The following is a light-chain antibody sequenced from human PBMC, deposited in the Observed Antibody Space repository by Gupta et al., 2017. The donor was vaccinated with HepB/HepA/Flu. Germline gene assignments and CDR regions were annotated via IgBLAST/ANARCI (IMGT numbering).Light chain of an antibody. V-gene: IGLV1-44*01. Sequence: QSVLTQPPSASGTPGQTVTISCSGSDANIRTNTVNWQQQLPGPAPKVVIDNNNQRPSGVPDRLSGSKSGNSASLTIRGLQSGDEAEYYCEEWDNRINGLVFGGGTKLTVL. J-gene: IGLJ3*02. CDR3: EEWDNRINGLV. CDR2: NNN. CDR1: DANIRTNT.